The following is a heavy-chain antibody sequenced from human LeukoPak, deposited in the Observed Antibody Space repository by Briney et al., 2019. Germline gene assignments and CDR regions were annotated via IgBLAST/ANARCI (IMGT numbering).Heavy chain of an antibody. CDR3: TIGIRGD. J-gene: IGHJ4*02. V-gene: IGHV3-15*07. CDR1: VFIVSNAW. Sequence: PGGSLRLSCAASVFIVSNAWMSWVRHAPWKGLEWVGRIQSKTDGGKTDYAAPVKGRFTISRDDSINTLYLQMNSLKTEDTAIYYCTIGIRGDWGQGTLVTVSS. D-gene: IGHD3-3*02. CDR2: IQSKTDGGKT.